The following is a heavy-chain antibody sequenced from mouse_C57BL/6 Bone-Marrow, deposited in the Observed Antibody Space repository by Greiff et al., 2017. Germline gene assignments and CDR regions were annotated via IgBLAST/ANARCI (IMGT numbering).Heavy chain of an antibody. CDR1: GFTFSDYG. CDR2: ISSGSSTI. D-gene: IGHD1-1*01. J-gene: IGHJ3*01. Sequence: EVKLMESGGGLVKPGGSLKLSCAASGFTFSDYGMHWVRQAPEKGLEWVAYISSGSSTIYYADTVKGRFTISRDNAKNTLFLQMTSLRSEDTAMYYCARPDYYYGSSYGWFAYWGQGTLVTVSA. CDR3: ARPDYYYGSSYGWFAY. V-gene: IGHV5-17*01.